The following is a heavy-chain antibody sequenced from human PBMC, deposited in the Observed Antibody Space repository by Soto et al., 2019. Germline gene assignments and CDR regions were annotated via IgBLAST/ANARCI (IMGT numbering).Heavy chain of an antibody. Sequence: PAQTLSLTCAISGDSVSSNSAALNWIRQSPPRGLEWLGRTYYRSKWYNDYAVSVKSRITINPDTSKNQFSLQLNSVTPEDTAVYYCASSLRFRAVAGTPRDYYGMDVWGQGTTVTVSS. CDR3: ASSLRFRAVAGTPRDYYGMDV. V-gene: IGHV6-1*01. CDR1: GDSVSSNSAA. J-gene: IGHJ6*02. CDR2: TYYRSKWYN. D-gene: IGHD6-19*01.